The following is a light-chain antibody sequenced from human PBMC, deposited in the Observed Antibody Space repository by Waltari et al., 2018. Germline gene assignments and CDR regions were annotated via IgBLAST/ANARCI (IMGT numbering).Light chain of an antibody. V-gene: IGKV1-12*01. J-gene: IGKJ2*01. CDR1: RGISNW. CDR2: AAS. Sequence: DIQMTQSPTSVSASVGDRVTITCRASRGISNWLAWYHQESGQAPKLLIAAASHLQSGVPARFRGGGAGKEFPPPSNQPVPRHFEKFPAAPANRFPPAFGQGTKEEI. CDR3: APANRFPPA.